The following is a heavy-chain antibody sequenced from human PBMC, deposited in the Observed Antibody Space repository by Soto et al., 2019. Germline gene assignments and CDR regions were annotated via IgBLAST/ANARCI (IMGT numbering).Heavy chain of an antibody. Sequence: GASVKVSCKASGYTFTSYGISWVRQAPGQGLEWMGWISAYNGNTNYAQKLQGRVTMTTDTSTSTAYMELRSLRSDDTAVYYCARDQHITIVRGVITYYYNGKDGGGQGTTVTVSS. CDR2: ISAYNGNT. J-gene: IGHJ6*02. V-gene: IGHV1-18*01. CDR1: GYTFTSYG. D-gene: IGHD3-10*01. CDR3: ARDQHITIVRGVITYYYNGKDG.